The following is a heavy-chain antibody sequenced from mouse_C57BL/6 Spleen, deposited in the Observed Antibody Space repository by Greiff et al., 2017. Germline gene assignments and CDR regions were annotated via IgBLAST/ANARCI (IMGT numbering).Heavy chain of an antibody. CDR2: IYPGDGDT. V-gene: IGHV1-82*01. J-gene: IGHJ2*01. Sequence: VPLQPSGPELVKPGASVKISCKASGYAFSSSWMNWVKQRPGKGLAWIGRIYPGDGDTNYNGQFTGKATLTADKSSSTAYMQLSSLTSEDSAVYFCARTDTTVVAPFDYWGQGTTLTVSS. CDR1: GYAFSSSW. CDR3: ARTDTTVVAPFDY. D-gene: IGHD1-1*01.